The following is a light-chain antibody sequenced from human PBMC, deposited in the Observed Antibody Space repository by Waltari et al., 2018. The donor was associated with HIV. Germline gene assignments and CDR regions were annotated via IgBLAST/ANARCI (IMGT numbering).Light chain of an antibody. V-gene: IGLV2-8*01. CDR2: DVN. CDR3: TSYGGSDNYVL. J-gene: IGLJ2*01. CDR1: SSDVGSSHY. Sequence: QSALTQPPSASGSPGQSVTISCPGTSSDVGSSHYVPWYQHHPGKATKRRIYDVNERPSGVPDRFSGSKSGNTASLTVSGLQAEDEADYYCTSYGGSDNYVLFGGGTKLTVL.